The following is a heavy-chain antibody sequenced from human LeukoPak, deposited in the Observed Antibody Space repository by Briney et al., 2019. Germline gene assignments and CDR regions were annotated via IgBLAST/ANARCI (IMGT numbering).Heavy chain of an antibody. CDR1: KFTFSTYN. CDR3: ARDSAPYDSSGYV. V-gene: IGHV3-48*04. D-gene: IGHD3-22*01. Sequence: GGSLRLSCTASKFTFSTYNLNWVRQAPGKGLEWISYISSSGSTIYYADSVKGRFTISRDNAKNSLYLQMNSLRAEDTAVYYCARDSAPYDSSGYVWGQGTLVTVSS. CDR2: ISSSGSTI. J-gene: IGHJ4*02.